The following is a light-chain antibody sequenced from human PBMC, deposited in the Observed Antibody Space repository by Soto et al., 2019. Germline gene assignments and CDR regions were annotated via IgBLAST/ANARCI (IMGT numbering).Light chain of an antibody. V-gene: IGLV1-47*01. J-gene: IGLJ1*01. CDR3: AAWDDSLRGRV. Sequence: QPELTQPPSASGTPGQRVTISCSRSSSNVGVNFVYWYQHLPGTAPKLLIYRNDQRPSGVPDRFSGSKSGTSSSLAISGLRYEDEADYYCAAWDDSLRGRVFGTGTKVTVL. CDR2: RND. CDR1: SSNVGVNF.